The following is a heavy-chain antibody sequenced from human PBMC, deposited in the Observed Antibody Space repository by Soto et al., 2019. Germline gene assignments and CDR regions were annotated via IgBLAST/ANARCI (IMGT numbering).Heavy chain of an antibody. V-gene: IGHV1-18*04. Sequence: ASVKISCKASGYTFTSYGISWVRQAPGQGLEWMGWISAYNGNTNYAQKLQGRVTMTTDTSTSTAYMELRSLRSDDTAVYYCARDQAMVTFFDYWGQGTLVTVSS. CDR3: ARDQAMVTFFDY. J-gene: IGHJ4*02. D-gene: IGHD5-18*01. CDR1: GYTFTSYG. CDR2: ISAYNGNT.